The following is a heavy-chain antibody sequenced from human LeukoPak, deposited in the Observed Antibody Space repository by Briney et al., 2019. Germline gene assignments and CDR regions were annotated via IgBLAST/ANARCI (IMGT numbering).Heavy chain of an antibody. CDR1: GLIFSSYD. D-gene: IGHD4-23*01. V-gene: IGHV3-13*01. CDR2: IGTAGDT. Sequence: GGSLRLSCAASGLIFSSYDMHWVRQATGKGLEWVSSIGTAGDTYYPGSVKGRFTISRENAKNSLYLQMNSLRAGDTAVYYCARSYSHGGNGWFDPWGQGTLVTVSS. CDR3: ARSYSHGGNGWFDP. J-gene: IGHJ5*02.